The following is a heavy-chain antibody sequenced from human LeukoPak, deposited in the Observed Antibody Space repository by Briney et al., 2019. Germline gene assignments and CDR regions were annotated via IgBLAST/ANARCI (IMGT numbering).Heavy chain of an antibody. CDR1: GFTFSSDS. J-gene: IGHJ6*02. D-gene: IGHD5-24*01. CDR3: ARVSRTRWLQLSYYGMDV. CDR2: ISSSSSYI. V-gene: IGHV3-21*01. Sequence: GGSLRLSCAASGFTFSSDSMNWVRQAPGKGLEWVSSISSSSSYIYYADSVKGRFTISRDNAKNSLYLQMNSLRAEDTAVYYCARVSRTRWLQLSYYGMDVWGQGTTVTVSS.